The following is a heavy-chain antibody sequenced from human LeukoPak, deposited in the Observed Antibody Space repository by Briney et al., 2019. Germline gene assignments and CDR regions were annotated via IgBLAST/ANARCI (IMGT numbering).Heavy chain of an antibody. CDR1: GGSFNAYY. CDR2: IDINGNT. D-gene: IGHD4-17*01. Sequence: SETLSLTCGVYGGSFNAYYWSWIRQPPGKGLEWIGEIDINGNTKSNPSLKGRVTISVDTSKNQFSLKLSSVTAADTAVYYCARAIGDYGLRSDYWGQGTLVTVSS. V-gene: IGHV4-34*01. CDR3: ARAIGDYGLRSDY. J-gene: IGHJ4*02.